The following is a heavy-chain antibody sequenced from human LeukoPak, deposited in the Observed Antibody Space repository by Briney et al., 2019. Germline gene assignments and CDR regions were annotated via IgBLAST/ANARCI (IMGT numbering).Heavy chain of an antibody. D-gene: IGHD5-18*01. CDR3: ARARDNTAPVGY. CDR2: INPNSGGT. J-gene: IGHJ4*02. Sequence: GASVKVSCKASGYTFTGYYMHWVRQAPGQGLEWMGRINPNSGGTNYAQKFQGRVTMTRDTSISTAYMELSRLRSEDTAVYYCARARDNTAPVGYWGQGTLVTVSS. CDR1: GYTFTGYY. V-gene: IGHV1-2*06.